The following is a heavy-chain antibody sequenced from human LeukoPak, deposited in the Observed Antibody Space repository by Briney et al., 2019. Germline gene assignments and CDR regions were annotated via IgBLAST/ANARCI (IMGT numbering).Heavy chain of an antibody. D-gene: IGHD6-25*01. CDR2: IGTSSTTI. J-gene: IGHJ6*03. Sequence: GGSLRLSCAASGFTFSSYTMNWVRQPTGKGLGWVSNIGTSSTTIYYADSVKGRFTISRDNAKNSLYLQMNSLRADDTAVYYCARFAAGGSYYYYMDVWGKGTTVTVSS. V-gene: IGHV3-48*01. CDR3: ARFAAGGSYYYYMDV. CDR1: GFTFSSYT.